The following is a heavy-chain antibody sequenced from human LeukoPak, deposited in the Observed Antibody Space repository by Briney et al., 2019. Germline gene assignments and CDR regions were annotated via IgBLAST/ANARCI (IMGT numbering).Heavy chain of an antibody. J-gene: IGHJ4*02. CDR3: ARVSTAVSLAIDY. D-gene: IGHD6-13*01. Sequence: GGSLTLSCAASGFNLSDYNMNWVRQAPGKGLEWVSVISSSSKYIYYADSVKGRFTISRDNAKNSLYLQMNSLRAEDTAVYYCARVSTAVSLAIDYWGQGTLGAVST. CDR2: ISSSSKYI. CDR1: GFNLSDYN. V-gene: IGHV3-21*06.